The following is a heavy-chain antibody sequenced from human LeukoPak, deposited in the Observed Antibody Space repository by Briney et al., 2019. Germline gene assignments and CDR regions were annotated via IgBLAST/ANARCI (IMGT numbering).Heavy chain of an antibody. CDR2: IYYSGST. CDR1: GGSISSSSYY. V-gene: IGHV4-39*07. D-gene: IGHD6-13*01. CDR3: ARVVRMAAASTEGGLDY. Sequence: PSETLSLTCTVSGGSISSSSYYWGWIRQPPGKGLEWIGSIYYSGSTYYNPSLKSRVAISVDTSKNQFSLKLSSVTAADTAVYYCARVVRMAAASTEGGLDYWGQGTLVTVSS. J-gene: IGHJ4*02.